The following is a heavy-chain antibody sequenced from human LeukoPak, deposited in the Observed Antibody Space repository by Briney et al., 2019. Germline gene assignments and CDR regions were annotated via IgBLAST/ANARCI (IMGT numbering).Heavy chain of an antibody. J-gene: IGHJ3*02. CDR2: LSTSSSYI. D-gene: IGHD5/OR15-5a*01. CDR1: GFTFSSYS. CDR3: ARSQGTIPDSVPLDI. Sequence: GGSLRLSCAASGFTFSSYSMNWVRQAPGKGLEWVSSLSTSSSYIYYADSLKGRFTISRDNAKNSLYLQMNSLRAEDTAVYYCARSQGTIPDSVPLDIWGQGTMVTVSS. V-gene: IGHV3-21*01.